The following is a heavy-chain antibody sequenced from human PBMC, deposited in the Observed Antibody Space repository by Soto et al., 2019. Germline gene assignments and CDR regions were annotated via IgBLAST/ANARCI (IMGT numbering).Heavy chain of an antibody. CDR3: ARAYIVVVEYYYYYGMDV. Sequence: ASVKVSCKASGGTFSSYAISWVRQAPGQGLEWMGGIIPIFGTANYAQKFQGRVTITADESTSTAYMELSSLRSEDTAVYYCARAYIVVVEYYYYYGMDVWGQGTTVTVSS. D-gene: IGHD2-15*01. V-gene: IGHV1-69*13. CDR2: IIPIFGTA. J-gene: IGHJ6*02. CDR1: GGTFSSYA.